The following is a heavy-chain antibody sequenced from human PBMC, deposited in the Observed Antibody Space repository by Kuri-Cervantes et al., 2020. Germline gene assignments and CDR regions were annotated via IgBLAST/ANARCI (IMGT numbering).Heavy chain of an antibody. Sequence: GGSLRLSCAASGFTFSDYYMSWIRQAPGKGLEWVSYISSSGSTIYYADSVKGRFTISRDNAKNSLYRQMNSLRDEDTAVYYCARVDCRGYTCYVPSHGFDIWGQGTMVTVSS. J-gene: IGHJ3*02. CDR1: GFTFSDYY. CDR2: ISSSGSTI. CDR3: ARVDCRGYTCYVPSHGFDI. V-gene: IGHV3-11*04. D-gene: IGHD2-15*01.